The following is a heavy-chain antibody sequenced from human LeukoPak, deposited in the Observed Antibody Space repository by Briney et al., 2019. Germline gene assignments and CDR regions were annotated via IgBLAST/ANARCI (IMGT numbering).Heavy chain of an antibody. D-gene: IGHD6-19*01. J-gene: IGHJ4*01. Sequence: GGSLRLSCAASGFTFSNSAMSWVRQAPGKGLEWVSTLSGSGITTYYADTVKGRFTISRDNSKNTLYLQMNSLRAEDTAVYYCAKGIYSSGWSYFDYWGHGTLVTVSS. CDR1: GFTFSNSA. CDR2: LSGSGITT. V-gene: IGHV3-23*01. CDR3: AKGIYSSGWSYFDY.